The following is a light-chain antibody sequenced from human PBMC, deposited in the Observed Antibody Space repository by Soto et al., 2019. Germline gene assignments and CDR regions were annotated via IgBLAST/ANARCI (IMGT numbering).Light chain of an antibody. CDR2: GAS. Sequence: ENVLTQSPGTLSLSPGERATLSCRASQSVSSSFLAWYQQKPGQAPRLLIYGASSRATGIPDTFSGSGSGTDFPLTISRLEPADFAVYYCQQYGNSPYTFGQGTKLEIK. CDR3: QQYGNSPYT. CDR1: QSVSSSF. J-gene: IGKJ2*01. V-gene: IGKV3-20*01.